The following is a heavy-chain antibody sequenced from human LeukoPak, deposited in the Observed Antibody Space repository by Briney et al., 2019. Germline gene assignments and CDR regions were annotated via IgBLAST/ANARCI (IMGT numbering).Heavy chain of an antibody. CDR1: GFTFSNYG. J-gene: IGHJ4*02. V-gene: IGHV3-23*01. CDR2: ISGSGRST. Sequence: GGSLRLSCAASGFTFSNYGMSWVRQPPGKGLEWVSAISGSGRSTYYADSVKGRFTISRDSSKNTLFLQMNTLRAEDTAVYYCAKDGYDSSGYPYFDSWGQGTLVTASS. D-gene: IGHD3-22*01. CDR3: AKDGYDSSGYPYFDS.